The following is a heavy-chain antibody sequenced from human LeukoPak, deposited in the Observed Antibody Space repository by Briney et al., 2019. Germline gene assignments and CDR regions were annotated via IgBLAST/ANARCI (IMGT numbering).Heavy chain of an antibody. CDR2: ISGSGGST. J-gene: IGHJ4*02. D-gene: IGHD3-22*01. Sequence: GGSLRLSCAASGFTFSSYAMSWVRQAPGKGLEWVSAISGSGGSTYYADSVKGRFTISRDNSKNTLYLQMNSLRAEDTAVYYCAKDLASRYYYDSSGYNWGQGTLVTVSS. CDR1: GFTFSSYA. V-gene: IGHV3-23*01. CDR3: AKDLASRYYYDSSGYN.